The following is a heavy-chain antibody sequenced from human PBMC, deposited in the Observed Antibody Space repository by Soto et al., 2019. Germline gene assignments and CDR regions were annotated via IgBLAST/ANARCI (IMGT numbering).Heavy chain of an antibody. J-gene: IGHJ4*02. CDR1: GFTFSSYA. Sequence: GGSLRLSCAASGFTFSSYAMSWVRQAPGKGLEWVSAISGSGDSTYYADSVKGRFTISRDNSKNTLYVQMNSLRAEDTAVYYCAKGKYDASGSYYNNLDHWSQGTVVTVSS. CDR3: AKGKYDASGSYYNNLDH. D-gene: IGHD3-10*01. V-gene: IGHV3-23*01. CDR2: ISGSGDST.